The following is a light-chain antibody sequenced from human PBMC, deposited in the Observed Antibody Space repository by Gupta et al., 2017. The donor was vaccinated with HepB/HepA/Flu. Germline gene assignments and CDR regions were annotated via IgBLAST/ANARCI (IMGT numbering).Light chain of an antibody. Sequence: QSVLTQSPSLSWTPGQRVTIACSASSSNVGSKNVNWYQQVPGRAPKLLIYYNAERPPGVPDRSSGSKSDTSASLAISGLQSEDEADYYCAAWDESLNGVVFGGGTKLTVL. CDR3: AAWDESLNGVV. CDR2: YNA. V-gene: IGLV1-44*01. J-gene: IGLJ2*01. CDR1: SSNVGSKN.